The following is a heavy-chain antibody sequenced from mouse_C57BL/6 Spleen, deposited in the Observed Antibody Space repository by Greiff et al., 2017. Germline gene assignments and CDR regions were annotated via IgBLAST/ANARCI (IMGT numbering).Heavy chain of an antibody. J-gene: IGHJ4*01. D-gene: IGHD1-1*01. CDR1: GFTFSDYG. CDR2: ISSGSSTI. Sequence: EVQRVESGGGLVKPGGSLKLSCAASGFTFSDYGMHWVRQAPEKGLEWVAYISSGSSTIYYAYTVKGRFTISRDNAKYTLFLQMTSLRSEDTAMYYCARNDGSSYGDYAMDYWGQGTSVTVSS. CDR3: ARNDGSSYGDYAMDY. V-gene: IGHV5-17*01.